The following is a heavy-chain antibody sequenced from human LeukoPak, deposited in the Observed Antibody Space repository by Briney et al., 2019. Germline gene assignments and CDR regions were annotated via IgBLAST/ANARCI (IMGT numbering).Heavy chain of an antibody. V-gene: IGHV1-69*13. Sequence: GASVNVSCKASGGTFSIYAISWVRPAPGQGLEWMGGIIPIFGTANYAQKFQGRVTITVDESTSTAYMELSSLRSEDTAVYYCFSGSSTSDYWGQGTLVTVSS. D-gene: IGHD3-10*01. CDR3: FSGSSTSDY. J-gene: IGHJ4*02. CDR1: GGTFSIYA. CDR2: IIPIFGTA.